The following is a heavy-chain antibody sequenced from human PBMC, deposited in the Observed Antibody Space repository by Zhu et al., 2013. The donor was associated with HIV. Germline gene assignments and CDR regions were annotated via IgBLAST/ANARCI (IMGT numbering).Heavy chain of an antibody. CDR3: ARVKDYGDFMFDY. CDR2: IYYSGST. D-gene: IGHD4-17*01. J-gene: IGHJ4*02. Sequence: QVQLQESGPGLVKPSQTLSLTCTVSGGSISSSSYYWGWIRQPPGKGLEWIGSIYYSGSTYYNPSLKSRVTISVDTSKNQFSLKLSSVTAADTAVYYCARVKDYGDFMFDYWGQGTLVTVSS. V-gene: IGHV4-39*07. CDR1: GGSISSSSYY.